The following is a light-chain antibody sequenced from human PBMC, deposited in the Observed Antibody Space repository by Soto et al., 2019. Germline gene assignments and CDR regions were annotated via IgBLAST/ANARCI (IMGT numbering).Light chain of an antibody. V-gene: IGKV3-15*01. Sequence: EIVMTQSPATLSVSPGERATISCRASQSVSSNLDWYQQKPGQAPRLLIFAASTRATAIPARFSGSGSGTEFTLTISSLQSEDFAIYYCQQYNNWPRTFGQGTKVEIK. CDR2: AAS. CDR1: QSVSSN. CDR3: QQYNNWPRT. J-gene: IGKJ1*01.